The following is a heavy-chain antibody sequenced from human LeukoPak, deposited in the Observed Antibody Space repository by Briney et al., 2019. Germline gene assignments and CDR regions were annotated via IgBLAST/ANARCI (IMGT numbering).Heavy chain of an antibody. D-gene: IGHD3-10*01. Sequence: GGSLRLSCAASGFTFSSYAMSWVRQAPGKGLEWVSAISGSGGSTYYADSVKGRFTISRDNSKNTLYLQMNSLRAEDTAVYYCAKGTGSRVREYGSGSSFDYWGQGTLVTVSS. CDR3: AKGTGSRVREYGSGSSFDY. CDR1: GFTFSSYA. V-gene: IGHV3-23*01. CDR2: ISGSGGST. J-gene: IGHJ4*02.